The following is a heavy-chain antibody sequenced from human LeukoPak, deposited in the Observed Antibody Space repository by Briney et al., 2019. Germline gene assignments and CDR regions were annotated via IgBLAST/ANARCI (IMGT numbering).Heavy chain of an antibody. CDR3: ARDSDSVTTVTSPYYFDY. D-gene: IGHD4-17*01. CDR2: ISSSSSTI. V-gene: IGHV3-48*04. CDR1: GFTFINNA. Sequence: PGGSLRLSCEASGFTFINNAMTWVRQAPGKGLEWVSYISSSSSTIYYADSVKGRFTISRDNAKNSLYLQINSLRAEDTAVYYCARDSDSVTTVTSPYYFDYWGQGTLVTVSS. J-gene: IGHJ4*02.